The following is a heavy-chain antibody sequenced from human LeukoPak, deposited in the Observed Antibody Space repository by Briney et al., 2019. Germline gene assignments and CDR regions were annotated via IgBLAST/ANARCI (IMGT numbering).Heavy chain of an antibody. CDR2: IGGSGGGT. D-gene: IGHD3-22*01. CDR3: ARDRWYYYDSSDYYHDAFDI. Sequence: ESGGTLRLSCAASGFTFSTYGMSWVRQAPGKGLEWVSAIGGSGGGTYYADSVKGRFTISRDNAKNSLYLQMNSLRAEDTAVYYCARDRWYYYDSSDYYHDAFDIWGQGTMVTVSS. J-gene: IGHJ3*02. V-gene: IGHV3-23*01. CDR1: GFTFSTYG.